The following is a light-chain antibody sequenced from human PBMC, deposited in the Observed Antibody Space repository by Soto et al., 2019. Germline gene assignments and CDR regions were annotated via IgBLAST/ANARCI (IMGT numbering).Light chain of an antibody. CDR3: QQYGSSPLT. CDR2: GAS. CDR1: QSVSSSY. J-gene: IGKJ4*01. Sequence: EIVLTQSPGTLSLSPGERATLSCRASQSVSSSYLAWYQQKPGQAPRLLIYGASSRATRIPDRFSGSGSGKDFTLTISRLEPQDFAVYYCQQYGSSPLTFGGGTKVEIK. V-gene: IGKV3-20*01.